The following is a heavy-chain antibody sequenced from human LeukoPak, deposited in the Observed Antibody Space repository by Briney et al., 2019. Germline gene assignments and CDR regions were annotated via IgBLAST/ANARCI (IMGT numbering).Heavy chain of an antibody. V-gene: IGHV1-69*13. J-gene: IGHJ4*02. CDR3: ARAPDILTGYNYYFDY. D-gene: IGHD3-9*01. Sequence: ASVKVSCKASGGTFSSYAINWVRQAPGQGLEWMGGIIPIFGTANYAQKFQGRVTITADESTSTAYMELSSLRSEDTAVYYCARAPDILTGYNYYFDYWGQGTLVTVSS. CDR1: GGTFSSYA. CDR2: IIPIFGTA.